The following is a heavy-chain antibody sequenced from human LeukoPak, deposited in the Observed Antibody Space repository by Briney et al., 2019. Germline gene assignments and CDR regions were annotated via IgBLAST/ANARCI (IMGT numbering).Heavy chain of an antibody. D-gene: IGHD4-17*01. Sequence: PETLSLTCALSRGSSSVCYGCWGRQPPGKGLEWSGEINHSGSTNYNPSLKSRVTISVDTSKNQFSLKLSTVTAADTAVYYCARGRSKTTVTTSSSYYWYYHRWGGGTLVTVSS. V-gene: IGHV4-34*01. J-gene: IGHJ2*01. CDR2: INHSGST. CDR3: ARGRSKTTVTTSSSYYWYYHR. CDR1: RGSSSVCY.